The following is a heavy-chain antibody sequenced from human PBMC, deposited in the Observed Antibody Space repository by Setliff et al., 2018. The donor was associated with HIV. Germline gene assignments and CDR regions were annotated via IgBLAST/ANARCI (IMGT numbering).Heavy chain of an antibody. CDR2: SRNKAKSYTT. CDR1: GFTFSDHY. CDR3: TRKDIVVQNAFDI. D-gene: IGHD2-15*01. Sequence: GGSLRLSCAASGFTFSDHYMDWVRQAPGTGLEWVGRSRNKAKSYTTEYSASVKGRFTISRDDSKNSLYLQMNGLKTEDTAVYYCTRKDIVVQNAFDIWGQGTMVTVS. J-gene: IGHJ3*02. V-gene: IGHV3-72*01.